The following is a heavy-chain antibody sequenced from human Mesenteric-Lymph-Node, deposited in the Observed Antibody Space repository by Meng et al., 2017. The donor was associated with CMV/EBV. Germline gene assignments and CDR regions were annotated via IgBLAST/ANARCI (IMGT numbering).Heavy chain of an antibody. V-gene: IGHV4-34*01. CDR2: INHSGST. D-gene: IGHD1-26*01. J-gene: IGHJ4*02. CDR3: ASLIAGGGGRGN. CDR1: GGSFSGYY. Sequence: SETLSLTCAVYGGSFSGYYWSWIRQPPGKGLEWIGEINHSGSTNYNPSLKSRVTISVDTSKNQFSLHLNSVTAADTAIYYCASLIAGGGGRGNWGQGTLVTVSS.